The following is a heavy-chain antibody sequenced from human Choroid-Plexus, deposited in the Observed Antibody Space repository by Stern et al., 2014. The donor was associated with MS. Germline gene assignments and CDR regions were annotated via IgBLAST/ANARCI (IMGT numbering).Heavy chain of an antibody. Sequence: VQLVESGGGVVQPGRPLRLSWVASGFTFGSCAMHWVRQAPGKGQEWVAGVSYDGSNKYYADSVKGRFTISRDNSQNTLYMQMSSLRPEDTAVYYCAKDRQYLTYFFDHWGQGSLVPVSS. D-gene: IGHD2/OR15-2a*01. CDR2: VSYDGSNK. J-gene: IGHJ5*02. CDR1: GFTFGSCA. V-gene: IGHV3-30*18. CDR3: AKDRQYLTYFFDH.